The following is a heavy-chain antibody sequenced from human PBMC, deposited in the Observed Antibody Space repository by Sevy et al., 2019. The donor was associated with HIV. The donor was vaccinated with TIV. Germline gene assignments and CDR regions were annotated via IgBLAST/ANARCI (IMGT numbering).Heavy chain of an antibody. J-gene: IGHJ1*01. V-gene: IGHV1-18*01. CDR2: INTNNGNA. CDR3: ATDRGYCSGGSCYIQQ. CDR1: GYTFTSNG. Sequence: ASVKVSCRASGYTFTSNGIAWVRQAPGQGLEWMGWINTNNGNANYAQKYQGRVTMTTDTSTSTGYMELRSLRSDETAMYYCATDRGYCSGGSCYIQQWGQGTLVTVSS. D-gene: IGHD2-15*01.